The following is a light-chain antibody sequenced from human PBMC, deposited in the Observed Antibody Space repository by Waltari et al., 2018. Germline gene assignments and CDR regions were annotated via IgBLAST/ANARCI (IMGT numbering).Light chain of an antibody. J-gene: IGLJ1*01. V-gene: IGLV2-23*02. CDR2: EVS. CDR3: CSYAGSSTSV. Sequence: QSALTQPASVSGSPVQSITISCTGTSSDVGSYNLFSWYQQHPGKAPKLMIYEVSKRPSGVSNRFSGSKSGNTASLTISGLQAEDEADYYCCSYAGSSTSVFGTGTKVTVL. CDR1: SSDVGSYNL.